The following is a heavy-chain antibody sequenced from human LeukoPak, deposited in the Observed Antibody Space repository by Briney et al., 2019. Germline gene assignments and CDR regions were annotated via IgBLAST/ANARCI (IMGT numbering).Heavy chain of an antibody. Sequence: SETLSLTCTVSGGSISSGGYYWSWIRQHPGKGLEWIGYIYYSGSTYYNPSLKSRVTISVDTSKNQFSLKLSSVTAADTAVYYCARVGVADYGDYRVDYWGQGTLVTVSS. V-gene: IGHV4-31*03. CDR1: GGSISSGGYY. CDR3: ARVGVADYGDYRVDY. J-gene: IGHJ4*02. CDR2: IYYSGST. D-gene: IGHD4-17*01.